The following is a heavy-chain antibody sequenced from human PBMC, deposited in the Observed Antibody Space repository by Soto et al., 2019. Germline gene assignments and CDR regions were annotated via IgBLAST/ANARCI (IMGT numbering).Heavy chain of an antibody. D-gene: IGHD2-2*01. J-gene: IGHJ4*02. CDR1: GFTFSSYA. CDR2: ISGSGGST. Sequence: GGRLRLSCAASGFTFSSYAMSWVRQAPGKGLEWVSAISGSGGSTYYADSVKGRFTISRDNSKNTLYLQMNSLRAEDTAVYYCAKDRYCSSTSCYGVGYYFDYWGQGTLVTVSS. CDR3: AKDRYCSSTSCYGVGYYFDY. V-gene: IGHV3-23*01.